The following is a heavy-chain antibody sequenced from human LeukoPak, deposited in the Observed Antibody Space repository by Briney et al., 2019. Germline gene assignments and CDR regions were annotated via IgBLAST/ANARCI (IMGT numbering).Heavy chain of an antibody. CDR2: IYYSGSA. CDR3: ARAGGVKTAALDLDY. CDR1: GGSISXXX. D-gene: IGHD6-25*01. V-gene: IGHV4-59*01. Sequence: XVSGGSISXXXXXWIRXPPGXXXXXXXXIYYSGSANHNPSLKSRVTISRDTSKNQFSLKLTSVTTADTAVYYCARAGGVKTAALDLDYWGQGTLVTVSS. J-gene: IGHJ4*02.